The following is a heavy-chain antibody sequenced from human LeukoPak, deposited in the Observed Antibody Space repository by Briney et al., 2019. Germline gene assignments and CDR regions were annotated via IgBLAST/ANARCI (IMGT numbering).Heavy chain of an antibody. Sequence: PSETLSLTCAVSGGSISSGGYSWSWIRQLPGKGLEWIGYIYHSGSTYYNPSLKSRVTISVDRSKNQFSLKLSSVTAADTAVYYCARYDILTGFDYWGQGTLVTVSS. CDR3: ARYDILTGFDY. D-gene: IGHD3-9*01. J-gene: IGHJ4*02. V-gene: IGHV4-30-2*01. CDR2: IYHSGST. CDR1: GGSISSGGYS.